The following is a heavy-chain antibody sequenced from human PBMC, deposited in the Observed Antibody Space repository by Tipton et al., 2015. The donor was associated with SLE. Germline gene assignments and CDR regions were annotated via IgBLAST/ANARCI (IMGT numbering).Heavy chain of an antibody. CDR1: GGSISSYY. Sequence: TLSLTCTVSGGSISSYYWSWIRQPPGKGLEWIGYIYYSGSTNYNPSPKSRVTISVDTSKNQFSLKLSSVTAADTAVYYCARDSMATGTGDYWGQGTLVTVSS. CDR2: IYYSGST. D-gene: IGHD1-14*01. CDR3: ARDSMATGTGDY. J-gene: IGHJ4*02. V-gene: IGHV4-59*01.